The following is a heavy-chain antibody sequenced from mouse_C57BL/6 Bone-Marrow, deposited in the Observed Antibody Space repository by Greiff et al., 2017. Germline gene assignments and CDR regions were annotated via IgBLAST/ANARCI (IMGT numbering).Heavy chain of an antibody. J-gene: IGHJ3*01. CDR1: GFSLTSYG. Sequence: QVQLQQSGPGLVQPSQSLSITCTVSGFSLTSYGVHWVRQSPGKGLEWLGVIWSGGSTDYNAAFIFRLSISKDNSKSQVFCKMNSLQADDTAIYYCASHSSFAYWGQGTLVTVSA. V-gene: IGHV2-2*01. CDR3: ASHSSFAY. CDR2: IWSGGST.